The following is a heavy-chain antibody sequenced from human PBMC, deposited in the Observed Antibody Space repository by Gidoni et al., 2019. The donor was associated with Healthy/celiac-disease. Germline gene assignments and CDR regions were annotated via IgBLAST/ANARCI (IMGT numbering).Heavy chain of an antibody. D-gene: IGHD1-26*01. CDR3: ARDEIVGATSTFDY. V-gene: IGHV3-7*01. CDR2: IKQDGSEK. CDR1: GSTFSSYW. J-gene: IGHJ4*02. Sequence: EVQLVESGGGLVQPGGSRRLSCAASGSTFSSYWMSWVRQAPGKGLEWVANIKQDGSEKYYVESVNGRFTISRDNAKNSLYLQMNSLRAEDTAVYYCARDEIVGATSTFDYWGQGTLVTVSS.